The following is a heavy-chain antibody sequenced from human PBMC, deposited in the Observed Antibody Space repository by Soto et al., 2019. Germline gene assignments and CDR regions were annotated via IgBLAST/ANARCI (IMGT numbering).Heavy chain of an antibody. J-gene: IGHJ6*02. CDR3: AKAVMVRGIYYGMDV. V-gene: IGHV3-23*01. D-gene: IGHD3-10*01. Sequence: DVQLLESGGGLVQPGGSLRLSCAASGFTFTTYAMNWVRQAPGKGLEWVSGISESGGSTYYADSVKGRFTISRDNSKNTLFQQMNSLRAEDTAVYHCAKAVMVRGIYYGMDVRGQGTTVTVSS. CDR1: GFTFTTYA. CDR2: ISESGGST.